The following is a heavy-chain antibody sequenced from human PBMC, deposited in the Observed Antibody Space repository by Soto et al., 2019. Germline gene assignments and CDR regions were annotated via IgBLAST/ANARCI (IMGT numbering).Heavy chain of an antibody. CDR2: ISGSGGST. CDR3: AKGGSSGYYLDY. V-gene: IGHV3-23*01. Sequence: GGSLRLSCAASGFTFSSYAMSWVRQAPGKGLEWVSAISGSGGSTYYADSVKGRFTTSRDNSKNTLYLQMNSLRAEDTAVYYCAKGGSSGYYLDYWGQGTLVTVSS. CDR1: GFTFSSYA. J-gene: IGHJ4*02. D-gene: IGHD3-22*01.